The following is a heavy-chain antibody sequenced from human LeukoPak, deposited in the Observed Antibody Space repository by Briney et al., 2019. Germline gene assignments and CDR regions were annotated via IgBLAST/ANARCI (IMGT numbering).Heavy chain of an antibody. J-gene: IGHJ4*02. Sequence: ASVKVSCKASGYTFTTNGISWVRQAPGQGLEWMGCISTYNGNTHYAQKFQGRVTLTTDTSTSTAYMELRSLRSDDTAVYYCARERIVAGTGTFDSWGQGTLVTVSS. CDR3: ARERIVAGTGTFDS. CDR2: ISTYNGNT. D-gene: IGHD6-19*01. V-gene: IGHV1-18*01. CDR1: GYTFTTNG.